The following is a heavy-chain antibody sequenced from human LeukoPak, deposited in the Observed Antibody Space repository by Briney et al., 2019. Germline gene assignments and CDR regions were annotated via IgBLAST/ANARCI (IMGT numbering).Heavy chain of an antibody. Sequence: GGSLRLSCAASGFTFSSYAMSWVRQAPGKGLEWVSLINDSGGNTYYADSVKGRFTISRDNSKNTLYLQMNSLRAEDTAVYYCAKLEMDTAMVDYWGQGTLVTVSS. CDR3: AKLEMDTAMVDY. D-gene: IGHD5-18*01. CDR2: INDSGGNT. CDR1: GFTFSSYA. J-gene: IGHJ4*02. V-gene: IGHV3-23*01.